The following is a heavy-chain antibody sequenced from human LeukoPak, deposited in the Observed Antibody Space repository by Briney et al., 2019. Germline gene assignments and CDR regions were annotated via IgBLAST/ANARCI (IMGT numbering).Heavy chain of an antibody. CDR1: GFTFDDYG. D-gene: IGHD3-22*01. J-gene: IGHJ3*02. V-gene: IGHV3-23*01. CDR2: ISGSGGST. CDR3: AKGADYYYDSIAFDI. Sequence: GGSLRLSCAASGFTFDDYGMSWVRQAPGKGLEWVSAISGSGGSTYYADSVKGRFTISRDNSKNTLYLQMNSLRAEDTAVYYCAKGADYYYDSIAFDIWGQGTMVTVSS.